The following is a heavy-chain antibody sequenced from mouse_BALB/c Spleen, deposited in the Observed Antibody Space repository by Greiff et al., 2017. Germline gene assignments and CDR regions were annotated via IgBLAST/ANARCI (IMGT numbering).Heavy chain of an antibody. Sequence: LQQPGSELVRPGASVKLSCKASGYTFTSYWMHWVKQRPGQGLEWIGNIYPGSGSTKYDEKFKSKATLTVDTSSSTAYMQLSSLTSEDSAVYYCTRSAHYYGYAWFAYWGQGTLVTVSA. V-gene: IGHV1S22*01. CDR3: TRSAHYYGYAWFAY. D-gene: IGHD1-2*01. J-gene: IGHJ3*01. CDR1: GYTFTSYW. CDR2: IYPGSGST.